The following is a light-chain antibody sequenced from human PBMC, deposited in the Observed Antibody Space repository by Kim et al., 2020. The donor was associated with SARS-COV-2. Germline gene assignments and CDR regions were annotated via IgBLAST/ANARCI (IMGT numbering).Light chain of an antibody. CDR3: SAWDRSLSAWV. Sequence: HAGLTQPPSVSKGLRQTATLTCTGNNNNVGDQGAAWLQQHRGHPPKLLSYRNNNRPSGISERLSASRSGNTASLTITGLQAEDEADYYCSAWDRSLSAWVFGGGTQLTVL. CDR2: RNN. J-gene: IGLJ3*02. CDR1: NNNVGDQG. V-gene: IGLV10-54*01.